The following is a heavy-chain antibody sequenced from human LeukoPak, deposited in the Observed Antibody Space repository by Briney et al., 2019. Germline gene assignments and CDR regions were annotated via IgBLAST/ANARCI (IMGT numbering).Heavy chain of an antibody. Sequence: ASVKVSCKASGGTFSSYAISWVRQAPGQGLEWMGRIIPIFGTANYAQKFQGRVTITTDESTSTAYMELSSLRSEDTAVYYSGRCPDLEGGGSYAFDIWGQGTLVTVSS. J-gene: IGHJ3*02. CDR3: GRCPDLEGGGSYAFDI. CDR1: GGTFSSYA. CDR2: IIPIFGTA. D-gene: IGHD3-16*01. V-gene: IGHV1-69*05.